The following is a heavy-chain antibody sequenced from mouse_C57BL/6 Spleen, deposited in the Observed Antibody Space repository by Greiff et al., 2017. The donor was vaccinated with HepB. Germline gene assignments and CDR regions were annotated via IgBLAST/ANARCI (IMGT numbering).Heavy chain of an antibody. CDR1: GYTFTDYY. CDR3: ARYLGYYFDY. CDR2: INPYNGGT. Sequence: VQLQQSGPVLVKPGASVKMSCKASGYTFTDYYMNWVKQSHGKSLEWIGVINPYNGGTSYNQKFKGKATLTVDKSSSTAYMELNSLTSEDSAVYYCARYLGYYFDYWGQGTTLTVSS. J-gene: IGHJ2*01. V-gene: IGHV1-19*01. D-gene: IGHD4-1*01.